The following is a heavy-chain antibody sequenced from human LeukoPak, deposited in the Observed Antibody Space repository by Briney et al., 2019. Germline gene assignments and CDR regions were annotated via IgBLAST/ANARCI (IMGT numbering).Heavy chain of an antibody. D-gene: IGHD6-19*01. V-gene: IGHV1-18*04. CDR1: GYSFIGYY. Sequence: ATVKVSCKASGYSFIGYYIHWVRQAPGQGLEWMGWMSTYNGNTYYGQKVQGRVTMTTDTSTSTAYMELRSLRSDDTAVYYCARDRQALAVAGSPEDYWGQGTLVTVSS. CDR3: ARDRQALAVAGSPEDY. CDR2: MSTYNGNT. J-gene: IGHJ4*02.